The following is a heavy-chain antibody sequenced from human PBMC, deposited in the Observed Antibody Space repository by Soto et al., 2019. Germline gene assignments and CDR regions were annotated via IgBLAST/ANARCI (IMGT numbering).Heavy chain of an antibody. V-gene: IGHV4-4*07. CDR2: IYASGST. Sequence: PSETLSLTXTVSGGSISPYYWSWIRQPAGKGLEWIGRIYASGSTNYNPSLKGRVTMSVATSKNQFSLKLSSMTAADTAVYYRARGGMVIIPSATAFDYWGQGTLVTVSS. D-gene: IGHD3-3*01. CDR3: ARGGMVIIPSATAFDY. J-gene: IGHJ4*02. CDR1: GGSISPYY.